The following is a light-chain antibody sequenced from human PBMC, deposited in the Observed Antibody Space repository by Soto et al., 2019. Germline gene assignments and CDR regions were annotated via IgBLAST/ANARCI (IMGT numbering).Light chain of an antibody. CDR3: MQATQLRT. Sequence: EIVMTQTPLFLPVTLGQPASISCKSSQSLVASDGNMYLDWLHQRPGQPPRLLIYKASKRFSGVPDRFSGSGAGTDFTLHISRVEAEDVSIYFCMQATQLRTFGQGTRLEI. CDR2: KAS. CDR1: QSLVASDGNMY. V-gene: IGKV2-24*01. J-gene: IGKJ5*01.